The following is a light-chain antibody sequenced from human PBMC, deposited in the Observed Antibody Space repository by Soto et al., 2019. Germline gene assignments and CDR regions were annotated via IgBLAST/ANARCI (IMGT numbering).Light chain of an antibody. V-gene: IGKV1-39*01. CDR3: QPYNNWPLT. CDR2: AAS. Sequence: DIQMTQSPSSLSASVGDRVSITCRASQSINSYLNWYQQKPGKAPKLLIFAASTRATGVPTRFSGSRSGAEFTLTINSLQSEDFAVYYCQPYNNWPLTFGGGTKVDIK. J-gene: IGKJ4*01. CDR1: QSINSY.